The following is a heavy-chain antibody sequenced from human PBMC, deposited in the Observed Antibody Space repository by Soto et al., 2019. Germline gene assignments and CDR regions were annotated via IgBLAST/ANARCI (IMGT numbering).Heavy chain of an antibody. CDR1: GFTFSDYY. CDR2: ISSSGSTI. V-gene: IGHV3-11*01. CDR3: ATDIHTYALDI. Sequence: GGSLRLSCAASGFTFSDYYMSWIRQPPGKGLEWISYISSSGSTIYYADSVKGRFTISRDNAKNSLYLQMNSLRAEDSAVYYCATDIHTYALDIWGQGTMVTVSS. J-gene: IGHJ3*02. D-gene: IGHD2-2*01.